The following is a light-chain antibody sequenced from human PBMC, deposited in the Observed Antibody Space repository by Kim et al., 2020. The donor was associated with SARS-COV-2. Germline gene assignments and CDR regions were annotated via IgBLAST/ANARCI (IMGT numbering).Light chain of an antibody. J-gene: IGKJ4*01. CDR3: QQSYNTPRLT. Sequence: DIQMTQSPSSLSASVGDRVTITCRASQTISTYLNWYQQKRGRAPKLLIYAASSLQSGVPSRFSGSGSGTDFTLTISSLQPEDCATYYCQQSYNTPRLTFGGGTKVDIK. CDR1: QTISTY. V-gene: IGKV1-39*01. CDR2: AAS.